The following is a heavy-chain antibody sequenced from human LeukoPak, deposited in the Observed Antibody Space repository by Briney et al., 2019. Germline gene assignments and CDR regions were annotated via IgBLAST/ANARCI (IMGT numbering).Heavy chain of an antibody. V-gene: IGHV3-23*01. CDR1: GFTFNNYA. CDR2: ISGNGGRT. J-gene: IGHJ4*02. D-gene: IGHD4-23*01. Sequence: PGGSLRLSCAASGFTFNNYAMSWVRQAPGKGLEWVSLISGNGGRTYDADSVKGRFTISKDNSKNTLYLQMNSLRAEDTAVYYCAKDMSGYGGNSEYYFDYWGQGTLVTVSS. CDR3: AKDMSGYGGNSEYYFDY.